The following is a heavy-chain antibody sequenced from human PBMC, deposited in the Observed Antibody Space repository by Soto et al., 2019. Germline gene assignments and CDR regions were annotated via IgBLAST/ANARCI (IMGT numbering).Heavy chain of an antibody. J-gene: IGHJ3*02. D-gene: IGHD3-10*01. CDR3: ARIEYLSGRFWDDGFDI. V-gene: IGHV2-26*01. CDR1: GFSLSDNRMG. Sequence: QVTLKESGPVLVKPTETLTLTCTVSGFSLSDNRMGVSWIRQSPGEALEWLAHIFSNDETSYSPSLKSRLTISQGTPNSQVVLTLANMDPVDTATYYCARIEYLSGRFWDDGFDIWGQGTKVIVSS. CDR2: IFSNDET.